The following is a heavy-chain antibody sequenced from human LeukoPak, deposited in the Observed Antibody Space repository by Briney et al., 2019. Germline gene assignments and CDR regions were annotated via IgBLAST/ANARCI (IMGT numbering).Heavy chain of an antibody. Sequence: SETLSLTCTVSGVSLTNYHWTWIRQSPGKGLEYIGYIYNSGTTNYNPSLKSRVTISVDMSKKQFSLNLNSVTAADTAVYYCARGSDGYRFDPWGQGTLVTVSS. CDR3: ARGSDGYRFDP. J-gene: IGHJ5*02. V-gene: IGHV4-59*01. CDR1: GVSLTNYH. CDR2: IYNSGTT. D-gene: IGHD5-18*01.